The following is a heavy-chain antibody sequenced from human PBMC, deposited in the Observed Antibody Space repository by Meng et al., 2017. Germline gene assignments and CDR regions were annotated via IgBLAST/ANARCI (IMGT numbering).Heavy chain of an antibody. J-gene: IGHJ4*02. D-gene: IGHD2-2*01. CDR2: IDTKTGNP. Sequence: GHLVTSGSELRKPGASVKVSCKASRYTLTRYAINWLRQAPGQGLQWMGWIDTKTGNPTYVPGFTGRLVFSLDTSVSTAYLQISGLEADDTAVYYCTRDGYSDCSRTSCFDSWGQGTLVTVSS. CDR1: RYTLTRYA. V-gene: IGHV7-4-1*02. CDR3: TRDGYSDCSRTSCFDS.